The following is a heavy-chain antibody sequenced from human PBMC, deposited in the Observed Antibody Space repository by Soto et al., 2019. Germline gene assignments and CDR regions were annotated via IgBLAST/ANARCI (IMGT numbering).Heavy chain of an antibody. CDR2: INPKPGGT. CDR1: GYSFTDYY. CDR3: ARVGPTGWFDP. Sequence: QVHLVQSGAEVKKPGASVKVSCKASGYSFTDYYMHWVRQAPGQGLEWMGWINPKPGGTNYAPRVQGRVTMTGDTSTNTAYMELSRLRADDTAVYYCARVGPTGWFDPWGQGTVVTVSS. J-gene: IGHJ5*02. V-gene: IGHV1-2*02.